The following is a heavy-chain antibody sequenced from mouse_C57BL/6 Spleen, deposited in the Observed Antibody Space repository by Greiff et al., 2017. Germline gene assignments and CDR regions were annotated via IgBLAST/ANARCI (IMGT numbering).Heavy chain of an antibody. Sequence: VQLQQPGAELVKPGASVKLSCKASGYTFTSYWMHWVKQRPGRGLEWIGRIDPNSGGTKYNEKFKSKATLTVDKHSSTAYMQLISLTSEDSAVYYCARGGSTLYYFDYWGQGTTLTVSS. CDR1: GYTFTSYW. CDR2: IDPNSGGT. J-gene: IGHJ2*01. D-gene: IGHD1-1*01. CDR3: ARGGSTLYYFDY. V-gene: IGHV1-72*01.